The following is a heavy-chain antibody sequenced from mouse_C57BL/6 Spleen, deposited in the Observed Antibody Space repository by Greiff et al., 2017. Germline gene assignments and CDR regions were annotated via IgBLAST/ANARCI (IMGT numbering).Heavy chain of an antibody. V-gene: IGHV3-6*01. CDR2: ISYDGSN. J-gene: IGHJ2*01. D-gene: IGHD4-1*01. CDR1: GYSITSGYY. CDR3: ARELGRHYFDY. Sequence: EVQLQESGPGLVKPSQSLSLTCSVPGYSITSGYYWNWMRQFPGNKLEWMGYISYDGSNNYNPSLKNRISITRDTSKNHFFLKLNSVTTEDTATYYCARELGRHYFDYWGQGTTLTVSS.